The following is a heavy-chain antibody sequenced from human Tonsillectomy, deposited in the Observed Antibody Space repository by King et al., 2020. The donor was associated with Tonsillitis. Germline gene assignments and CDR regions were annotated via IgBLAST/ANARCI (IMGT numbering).Heavy chain of an antibody. J-gene: IGHJ4*02. D-gene: IGHD5-18*01. Sequence: VQLVESGGGLVQPGGSLRLSCAASGFSFSSYWMSWVRQAPGKGLEWVANIKKDRSEKYYVDSVKGRFTISRDNAKNSLYLQMNSLRAEDTAVYYCARYSYRIQRVGRPDYDYWGQGTLVIVSS. CDR1: GFSFSSYW. CDR3: ARYSYRIQRVGRPDYDY. CDR2: IKKDRSEK. V-gene: IGHV3-7*01.